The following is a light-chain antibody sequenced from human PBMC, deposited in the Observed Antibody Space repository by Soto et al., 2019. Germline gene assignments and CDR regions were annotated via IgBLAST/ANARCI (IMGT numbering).Light chain of an antibody. CDR2: EVT. V-gene: IGLV2-14*01. Sequence: QSALTQPASVSGSPGQSITISCTGTSSDVGGYNYVSWYQQYPGKAPKVMIYEVTNRPSGVSNRFSGSKSGNTASLTISGLQAEDEADYYCSSYAGTYTLWVFGGGTKLTVL. CDR1: SSDVGGYNY. J-gene: IGLJ3*02. CDR3: SSYAGTYTLWV.